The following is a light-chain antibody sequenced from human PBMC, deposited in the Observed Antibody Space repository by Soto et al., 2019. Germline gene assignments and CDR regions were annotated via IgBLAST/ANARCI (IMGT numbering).Light chain of an antibody. CDR1: QGIGND. Sequence: AIQMTQSPSSLSASVGDRVTITCRASQGIGNDLGWYQQKPGKAPKLLIYAASTLQSGVPSRFSGGGSGTDFTLTISSLQPEDFATYYCLQDYNYPWTFGQGTQVEIK. CDR3: LQDYNYPWT. J-gene: IGKJ1*01. CDR2: AAS. V-gene: IGKV1-6*01.